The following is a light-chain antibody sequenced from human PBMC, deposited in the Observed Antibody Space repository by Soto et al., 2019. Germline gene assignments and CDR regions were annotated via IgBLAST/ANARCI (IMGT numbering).Light chain of an antibody. CDR1: QSVSSSY. Sequence: EIVLTQSPGPLSLSPGERATLSCRASQSVSSSYLAWDQQKPGQAPSLLIYGASSRATGIPDRFSGSGSGTDFTLTISRLEPEDFAVYYCQQYGISWTFGQGTKVEIK. CDR2: GAS. J-gene: IGKJ1*01. CDR3: QQYGISWT. V-gene: IGKV3-20*01.